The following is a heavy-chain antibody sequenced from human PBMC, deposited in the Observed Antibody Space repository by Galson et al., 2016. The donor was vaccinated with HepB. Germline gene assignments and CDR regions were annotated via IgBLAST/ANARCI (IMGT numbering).Heavy chain of an antibody. D-gene: IGHD6-13*01. CDR2: IYWDDDK. J-gene: IGHJ4*02. V-gene: IGHV2-5*02. CDR3: ARRLRSDSRWLIDY. CDR1: GFSLTTNEVG. Sequence: PALVKPTQTLTLTCSFSGFSLTTNEVGVAWLRQPPGKALEWLALIYWDDDKRYRPSLNTRLTITKDTSKNQVVLSMTNMDPVDTGTYYCARRLRSDSRWLIDYWGQGPLVTVSS.